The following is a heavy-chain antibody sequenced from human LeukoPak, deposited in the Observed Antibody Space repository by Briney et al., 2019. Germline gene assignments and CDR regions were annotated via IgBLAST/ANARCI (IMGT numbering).Heavy chain of an antibody. CDR2: LRGNGET. V-gene: IGHV3-23*01. CDR1: GLSFSTFA. J-gene: IGHJ4*02. D-gene: IGHD3-16*01. Sequence: PGGSLRLSCAASGLSFSTFAMSWVRQGPARGLEWVSSLRGNGETFYGESVKGRFPLSSDSSRNTVYLHLNNLKVEDTAMYYCARASWVSSTDAVRWGQGTLVTVSS. CDR3: ARASWVSSTDAVR.